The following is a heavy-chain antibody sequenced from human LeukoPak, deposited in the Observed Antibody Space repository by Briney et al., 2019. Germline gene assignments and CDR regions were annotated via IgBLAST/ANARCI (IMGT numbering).Heavy chain of an antibody. Sequence: GGSLRLACAVSGFSVSDKHMAWVRQAPGKGLKWASVINSGGDTNYADSVKGRFTISRDISKNTVFLQMDNLSSDDTAVYYCVMAPPGDWGLGTLVSVSS. CDR3: VMAPPGD. V-gene: IGHV3-53*01. CDR2: INSGGDT. D-gene: IGHD2-21*01. CDR1: GFSVSDKH. J-gene: IGHJ4*02.